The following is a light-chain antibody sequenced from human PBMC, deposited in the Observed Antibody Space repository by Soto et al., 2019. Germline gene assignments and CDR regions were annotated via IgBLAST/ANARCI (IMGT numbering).Light chain of an antibody. CDR3: QQDNCFRFT. J-gene: IGKJ3*01. CDR2: AAS. Sequence: DIQMTQSPSSVSASVGDRVTITIRASQGISSWIAWYQQKPGKAPKLLIYAASILQSGAPSRFSGSRSWTAFTLTITSLQPEDVAKYYCQQDNCFRFTFAPGTKVYIK. V-gene: IGKV1-12*01. CDR1: QGISSW.